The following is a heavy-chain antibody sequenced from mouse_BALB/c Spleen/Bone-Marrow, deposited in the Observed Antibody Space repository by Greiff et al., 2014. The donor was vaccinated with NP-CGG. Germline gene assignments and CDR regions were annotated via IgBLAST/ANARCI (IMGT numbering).Heavy chain of an antibody. CDR2: IDPANGNT. D-gene: IGHD1-1*01. J-gene: IGHJ3*01. V-gene: IGHV14-3*02. Sequence: DVQLQESGAELVKPGASFKLSCTASGFNIKDTYMHWVKQRPEQGLEWIGRIDPANGNTKYDPKFQGKATITADTSSNTAYLQLSSLTSEDTAVYYCAPYYYGSSQFAYWGQGTLVTVSA. CDR1: GFNIKDTY. CDR3: APYYYGSSQFAY.